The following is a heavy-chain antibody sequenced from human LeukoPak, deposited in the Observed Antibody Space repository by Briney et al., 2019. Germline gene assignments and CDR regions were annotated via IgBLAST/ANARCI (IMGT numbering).Heavy chain of an antibody. J-gene: IGHJ4*02. V-gene: IGHV3-49*04. D-gene: IGHD2-8*02. CDR3: TRILLDHLVFGH. Sequence: PGGSLRLSCTASGFTFCDYGMSWVRQAPGKGLEWVGFIRINSYGGTTEYAASVNGRFTISRDDSKSIAYLQMNSLKSEDTAVYYCTRILLDHLVFGHWGQGTLVTVSS. CDR2: IRINSYGGTT. CDR1: GFTFCDYG.